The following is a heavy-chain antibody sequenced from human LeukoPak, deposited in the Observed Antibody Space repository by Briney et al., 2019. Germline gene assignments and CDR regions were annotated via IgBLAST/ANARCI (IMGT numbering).Heavy chain of an antibody. V-gene: IGHV3-74*01. CDR1: GFTFSIYV. J-gene: IGHJ4*02. CDR2: ISHDGII. Sequence: GGSLRLSCETAGFTFSIYVMHWVRRTPGKGLVWVSRISHDGIISYADSVKGRFTISRDNAKNTLILQMNSLRVEDTAVYYCARDWVYKIDYWGRGTLVTVSS. CDR3: ARDWVYKIDY. D-gene: IGHD5-24*01.